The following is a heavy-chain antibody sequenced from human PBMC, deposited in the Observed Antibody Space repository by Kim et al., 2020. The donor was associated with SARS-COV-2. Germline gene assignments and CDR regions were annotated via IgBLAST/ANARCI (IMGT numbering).Heavy chain of an antibody. D-gene: IGHD3-3*01. Sequence: SETLSLTFTVSGASIGNSKYYWAWVRQSPGKGLQWLGSVYYSGKTYYNPSLNRRLSISLDKPANQFSMRLSYVTASDAAVYFCVRHFLGEAFNNYFDPWGQGIRVTVS. CDR2: VYYSGKT. J-gene: IGHJ5*02. CDR3: VRHFLGEAFNNYFDP. V-gene: IGHV4-39*01. CDR1: GASIGNSKYY.